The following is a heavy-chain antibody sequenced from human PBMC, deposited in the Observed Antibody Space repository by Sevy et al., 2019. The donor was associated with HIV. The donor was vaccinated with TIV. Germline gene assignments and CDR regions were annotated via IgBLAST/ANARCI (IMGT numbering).Heavy chain of an antibody. CDR2: IGAYNGNR. CDR3: ARLSTARGESNWFDP. V-gene: IGHV1-18*01. Sequence: ASVKVSCKASGYTFSTYGISLVRQAPGQGLEWMGWIGAYNGNRKYAQKFQDRITMTTDTSTSTAYMELRSLRSDDTAVYFCARLSTARGESNWFDPWGQRTLVTVSS. D-gene: IGHD3-16*01. J-gene: IGHJ5*02. CDR1: GYTFSTYG.